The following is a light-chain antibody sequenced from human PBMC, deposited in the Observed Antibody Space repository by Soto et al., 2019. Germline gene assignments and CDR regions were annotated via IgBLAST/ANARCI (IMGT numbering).Light chain of an antibody. CDR1: TSDVGGYNY. CDR3: SSYTSSSTRV. CDR2: DVS. V-gene: IGLV2-14*01. Sequence: QSALTQPASVSGSPGQSITISCTGTTSDVGGYNYVSWYQQPPGKAPKLLIYDVSNRPSGVSNRFSGSKSGNTASLTISGLLAEDEADYYCSSYTSSSTRVFGAGTKLTVL. J-gene: IGLJ1*01.